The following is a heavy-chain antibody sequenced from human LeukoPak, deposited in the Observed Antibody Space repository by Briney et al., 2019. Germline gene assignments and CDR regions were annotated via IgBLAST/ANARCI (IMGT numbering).Heavy chain of an antibody. Sequence: PGGSLRLSCAASGFTFSSSAMSWVRQVPGKGLEWVSGISASGGSTNYADSVRGRFTISRDNSKNTLYVKMNSLRDEDTALYYCAKDQSLESPHYLDSWGQGTLVTVSS. J-gene: IGHJ4*02. CDR3: AKDQSLESPHYLDS. CDR2: ISASGGST. V-gene: IGHV3-23*01. CDR1: GFTFSSSA. D-gene: IGHD3-16*01.